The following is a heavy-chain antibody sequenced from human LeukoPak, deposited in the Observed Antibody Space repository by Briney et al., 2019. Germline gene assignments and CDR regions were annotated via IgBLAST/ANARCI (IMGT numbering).Heavy chain of an antibody. CDR2: INPNSGGT. CDR1: GYTFTGYY. CDR3: ARENRVTMVRGVIVY. J-gene: IGHJ4*02. Sequence: GASVKVSCKASGYTFTGYYMHWVRQAPGQGLEWMGWINPNSGGTNYAQKFQGRVTMTRDTSISTAYMELSRLRSDDTAVYYCARENRVTMVRGVIVYWGQGTLVTVSS. D-gene: IGHD3-10*01. V-gene: IGHV1-2*02.